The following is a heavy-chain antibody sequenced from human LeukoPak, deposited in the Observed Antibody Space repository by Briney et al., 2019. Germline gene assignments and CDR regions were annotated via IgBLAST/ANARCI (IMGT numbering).Heavy chain of an antibody. CDR1: GFTFSSYG. CDR2: ISYDGSNK. D-gene: IGHD3-10*01. V-gene: IGHV3-30*19. Sequence: GGSLRLSCAASGFTFSSYGMHWVRQAPGKGLEWVAVISYDGSNKYYADSVKSRFTISRDNSKNTLYLQMNSLGAEDTAVYYCARDASGGLDYWGQGTLVTVSS. J-gene: IGHJ4*02. CDR3: ARDASGGLDY.